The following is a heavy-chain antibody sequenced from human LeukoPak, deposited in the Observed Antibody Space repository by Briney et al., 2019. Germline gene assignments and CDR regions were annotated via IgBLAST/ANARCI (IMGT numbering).Heavy chain of an antibody. V-gene: IGHV4-31*03. CDR2: IYYSGST. CDR1: GGSISSGGYY. J-gene: IGHJ4*02. Sequence: SETLSLTCTVSGGSISSGGYYWSWIRQHPGKGLEWIGYIYYSGSTYYNPSLKSRVTISVDTSKNQFPLKLSSVTAADTAVYYCARGNYRPGGYFDYWGQGTLVTVSS. D-gene: IGHD1-7*01. CDR3: ARGNYRPGGYFDY.